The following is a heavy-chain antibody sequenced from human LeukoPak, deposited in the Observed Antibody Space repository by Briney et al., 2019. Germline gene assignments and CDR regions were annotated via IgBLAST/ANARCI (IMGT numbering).Heavy chain of an antibody. CDR2: IIPIIGTG. V-gene: IGHV1-69*04. Sequence: SVKVSCKASGDTFISHAITWVRQAPGQGLEWMGRIIPIIGTGNYAQKFQGRVTITADKSTNTAYMELTSVTSEDTAVYYCARERTWFGKEGFDYWGQGTLVTASS. CDR3: ARERTWFGKEGFDY. J-gene: IGHJ4*02. D-gene: IGHD3-10*01. CDR1: GDTFISHA.